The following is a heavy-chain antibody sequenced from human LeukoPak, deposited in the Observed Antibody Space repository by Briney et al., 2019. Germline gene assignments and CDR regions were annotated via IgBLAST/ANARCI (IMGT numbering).Heavy chain of an antibody. CDR3: ARHLGSTMITFGGVIGTPWFDP. Sequence: SETLSLTCTVAGGSISSYYWSWIRQPPGKGLEWIGYIYYSGSTNYNPSLKSRVTISVDTSKNQFSVKLSSVTAADTAVYYCARHLGSTMITFGGVIGTPWFDPWGQGTLVTVSS. CDR2: IYYSGST. V-gene: IGHV4-59*08. CDR1: GGSISSYY. D-gene: IGHD3-16*02. J-gene: IGHJ5*02.